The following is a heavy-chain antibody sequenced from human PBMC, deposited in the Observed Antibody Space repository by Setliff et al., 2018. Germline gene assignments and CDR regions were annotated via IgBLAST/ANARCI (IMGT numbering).Heavy chain of an antibody. CDR3: ARHALSFDSAWDV. CDR1: DVSISGYY. V-gene: IGHV4-59*08. J-gene: IGHJ6*04. D-gene: IGHD3-9*01. CDR2: IYSSGRT. Sequence: SETLSLTCTVSDVSISGYYWSWIRQPPGKGLEWIGYIYSSGRTNYNPSLKSRVTLSVDTSNNQFSLKVSSVTAADTAVYYCARHALSFDSAWDVWGKGTTVTVSS.